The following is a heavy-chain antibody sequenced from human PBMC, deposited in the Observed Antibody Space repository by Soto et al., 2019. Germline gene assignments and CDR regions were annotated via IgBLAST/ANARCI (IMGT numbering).Heavy chain of an antibody. J-gene: IGHJ6*02. CDR3: ARGPIVLMVYAIPTLTTYGMDV. D-gene: IGHD2-8*01. V-gene: IGHV4-34*01. Sequence: SETLSLTCAVYGGSFSGYYWSWIRQPPGKGLEWIGEINHSGSTNYNPSLKSRVTISVDTSKNQFSLKLSSVTAADTAVYYCARGPIVLMVYAIPTLTTYGMDVWGQGTPVTVSS. CDR1: GGSFSGYY. CDR2: INHSGST.